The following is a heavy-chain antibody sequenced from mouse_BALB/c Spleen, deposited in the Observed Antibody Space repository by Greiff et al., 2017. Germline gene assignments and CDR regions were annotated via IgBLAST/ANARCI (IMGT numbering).Heavy chain of an antibody. CDR2: ISSGGST. V-gene: IGHV5-6-5*01. J-gene: IGHJ1*01. Sequence: EVMLVESGGGLVKPGGSLKLSCAASGFTFSSYAMSWVRQTPEKRLEWVASISSGGSTYYPDSVKGRFTISRDNARNILYLQMSSLRSEDTAMYYCARPLLRSYFDVWGAGTTVTVSS. D-gene: IGHD1-1*01. CDR3: ARPLLRSYFDV. CDR1: GFTFSSYA.